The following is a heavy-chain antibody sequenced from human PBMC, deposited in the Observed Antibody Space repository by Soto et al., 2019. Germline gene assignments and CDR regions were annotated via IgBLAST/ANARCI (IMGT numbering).Heavy chain of an antibody. V-gene: IGHV4-39*01. CDR2: VFYSGIT. J-gene: IGHJ6*02. D-gene: IGHD1-26*01. CDR3: ARHGALGGSYTYGMDV. CDR1: GGSISSSSYY. Sequence: SETLSLTCTVSGGSISSSSYYWGWIRQPPGKGLEWVGCVFYSGITYYNPSLKSRVTISVDTSKNQFSLKLSSVTAADTAVYYCARHGALGGSYTYGMDVWGQGTTVTVSS.